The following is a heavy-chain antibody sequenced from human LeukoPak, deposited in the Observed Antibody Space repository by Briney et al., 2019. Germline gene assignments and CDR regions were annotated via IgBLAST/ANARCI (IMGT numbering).Heavy chain of an antibody. CDR1: GFTFSSYA. Sequence: GGSLRLSCAASGFTFSSYAMHWVRQAPGKGLEWVAVISYDGSNKYYADSVKGRFTISRDNSKNTLYLQMNSLRPEDTAVYHCAKGSSVKPANYDSNGPLDYWGQGILVTVSS. CDR3: AKGSSVKPANYDSNGPLDY. J-gene: IGHJ4*02. CDR2: ISYDGSNK. V-gene: IGHV3-30*04. D-gene: IGHD3-22*01.